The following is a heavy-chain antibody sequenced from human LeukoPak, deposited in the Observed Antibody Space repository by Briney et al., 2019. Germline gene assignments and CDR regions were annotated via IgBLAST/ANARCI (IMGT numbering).Heavy chain of an antibody. J-gene: IGHJ6*03. Sequence: SETLSLSCSVSGASVNDYFWSWIRQAPGRGLEWIGHVYSGGTTEYSPSLKGRVTISLDASSNEVSLSLTSSTSADTAVYYCAREIVPMMSDVASPYYMDVWGRGTTVTVAS. V-gene: IGHV4-59*02. D-gene: IGHD3-22*01. CDR2: VYSGGTT. CDR1: GASVNDYF. CDR3: AREIVPMMSDVASPYYMDV.